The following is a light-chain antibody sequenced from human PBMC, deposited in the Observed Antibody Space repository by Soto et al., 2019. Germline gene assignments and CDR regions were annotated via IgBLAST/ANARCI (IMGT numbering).Light chain of an antibody. CDR3: QKYNSAPLT. V-gene: IGKV1-27*01. Sequence: DIQMTQSPSSLSASVGDRVTITCRASQSIGGYLAWFQQKPGNAPKLLIYAASTLQSGVPSRFSGSGSGTDFTLTVSSLQPEDVATYYCQKYNSAPLTFGGGTRVEIK. CDR2: AAS. CDR1: QSIGGY. J-gene: IGKJ4*01.